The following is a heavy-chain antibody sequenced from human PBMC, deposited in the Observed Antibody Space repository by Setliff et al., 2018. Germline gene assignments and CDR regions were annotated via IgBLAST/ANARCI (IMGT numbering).Heavy chain of an antibody. CDR1: GGSLSNYY. CDR3: ARERLYYDDLTGFSPEAFDI. J-gene: IGHJ3*02. D-gene: IGHD3-9*01. V-gene: IGHV4-34*01. CDR2: INHSGIT. Sequence: KPSETLSLTCTVYGGSLSNYYWSWVRQPPGQGPEWIVEINHSGITNYNPSLKGRVTISLDTSKNQFSLQLTSVTAADTALYFCARERLYYDDLTGFSPEAFDIWGQGTMVPVSS.